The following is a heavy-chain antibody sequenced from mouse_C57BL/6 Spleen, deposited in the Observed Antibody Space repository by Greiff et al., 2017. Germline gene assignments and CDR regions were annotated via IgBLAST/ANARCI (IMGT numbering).Heavy chain of an antibody. CDR2: INPSNGGT. J-gene: IGHJ3*01. Sequence: QVQLQQSGPELVKPGASVKLSCKASGYTFTSYDINWVKQRPGQGLEWIGNINPSNGGTNYNEKFKSQATLTVDKASSTAYIQLSSLTSEDSAVYYCARGPSSWFAYWGQGTLVTVSA. CDR1: GYTFTSYD. CDR3: ARGPSSWFAY. V-gene: IGHV1-53*01.